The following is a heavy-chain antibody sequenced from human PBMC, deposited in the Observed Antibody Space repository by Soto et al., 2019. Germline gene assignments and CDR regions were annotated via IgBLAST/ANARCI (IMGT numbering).Heavy chain of an antibody. CDR2: ISYDGSNK. V-gene: IGHV3-30*18. CDR1: GFTFSSSG. Sequence: GGSLRLSCAASGFTFSSSGMHWVRQAPGKGLEWVAVISYDGSNKFYADSVKGRFTISRDNFRNTLYLQMNSLRAEDTAVYYCENTLHSWNYFDYWGQGTLVTVSS. D-gene: IGHD1-20*01. CDR3: ENTLHSWNYFDY. J-gene: IGHJ4*02.